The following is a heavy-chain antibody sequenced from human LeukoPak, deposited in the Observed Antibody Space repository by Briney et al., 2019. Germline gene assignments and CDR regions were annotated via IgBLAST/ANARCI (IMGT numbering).Heavy chain of an antibody. J-gene: IGHJ4*02. CDR1: GYSISSGYY. CDR2: IYHSGST. D-gene: IGHD6-13*01. Sequence: PSETLSLTCTVSGYSISSGYYWGWIRQPPGKGLEWIGSIYHSGSTYYNPSLKSRVTISVDTSKNQFSLKLSSVTAADTAVYYCARYLTTIAAFDYWGQGSLVTVSS. V-gene: IGHV4-38-2*02. CDR3: ARYLTTIAAFDY.